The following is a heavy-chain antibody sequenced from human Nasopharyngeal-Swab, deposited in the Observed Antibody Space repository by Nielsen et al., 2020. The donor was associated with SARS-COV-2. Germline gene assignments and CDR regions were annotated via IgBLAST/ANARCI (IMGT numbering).Heavy chain of an antibody. V-gene: IGHV3-74*01. Sequence: GGSLRLSCAASGFTFSTYWMHWVRQAPGKGLVWVSRINDDGRDTIYADSVKGRFTISRDNAKNTLYLHMKSLRAEDTALYYCVRATNLGGSLWVPDYWGQGTLVTVSS. CDR1: GFTFSTYW. J-gene: IGHJ4*02. CDR2: INDDGRDT. D-gene: IGHD5-12*01. CDR3: VRATNLGGSLWVPDY.